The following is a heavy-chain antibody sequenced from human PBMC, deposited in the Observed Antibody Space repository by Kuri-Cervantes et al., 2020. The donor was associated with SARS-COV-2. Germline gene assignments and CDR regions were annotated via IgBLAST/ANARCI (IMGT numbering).Heavy chain of an antibody. CDR1: GGSFSGYY. V-gene: IGHV4-34*01. CDR2: INHSGST. Sequence: ESLKISCAVYGGSFSGYYWSWIRQPPGKGLEWIGEINHSGSTNYNPSLKSRVTISVDTSKNQFSLKLSSVTAADTAVYYCARGPTPRSRNYYGMDVWGQGITVTVSS. J-gene: IGHJ6*02. CDR3: ARGPTPRSRNYYGMDV.